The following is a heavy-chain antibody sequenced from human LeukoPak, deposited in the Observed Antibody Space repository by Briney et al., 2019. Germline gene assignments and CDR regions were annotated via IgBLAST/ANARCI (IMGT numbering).Heavy chain of an antibody. CDR1: GGSISSYY. D-gene: IGHD1-26*01. J-gene: IGHJ4*02. CDR3: ARVPSVGAIPY. V-gene: IGHV4-59*01. CDR2: IYYSGST. Sequence: SETLSLTCTVSGGSISSYYWSWIRQPPGKGLEWIGYIYYSGSTNYNPSLKSRVTISVDTSKNQFSLKLSSVTAADTAVYYCARVPSVGAIPYWGQGTLVTVSS.